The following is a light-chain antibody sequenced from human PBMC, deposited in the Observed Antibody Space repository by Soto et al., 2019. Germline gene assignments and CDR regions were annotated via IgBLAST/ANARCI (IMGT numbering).Light chain of an antibody. CDR1: RGVSSD. V-gene: IGKV3-15*01. CDR2: GAS. CDR3: RQYNTWHPLT. Sequence: EVAMIQCRPSRYVSPGERVIRSCRSSRGVSSDLAWYQQKPGQAARLLIYGASTRATGIPARFSSSGSGTEFTLTISSLQSEDFAVYYCRQYNTWHPLTFGGGTKVDIK. J-gene: IGKJ4*02.